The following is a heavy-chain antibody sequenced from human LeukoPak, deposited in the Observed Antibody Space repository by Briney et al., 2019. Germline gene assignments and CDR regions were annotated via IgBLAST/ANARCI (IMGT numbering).Heavy chain of an antibody. V-gene: IGHV4-59*08. CDR2: IYYSGST. D-gene: IGHD3-22*01. Sequence: PSESLSLTCTVSGDSISGFYWSWIRQPPGKGLEWIGYIYYSGSTNYNPSLKSRVIISVDTSKSQFSLKLTSVTAADTAVYYCARRRYTSGYLDYWGQGTLVTVSS. CDR1: GDSISGFY. J-gene: IGHJ4*02. CDR3: ARRRYTSGYLDY.